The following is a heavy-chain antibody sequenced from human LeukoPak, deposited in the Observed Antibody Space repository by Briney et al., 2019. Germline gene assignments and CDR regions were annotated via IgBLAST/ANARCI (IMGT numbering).Heavy chain of an antibody. CDR3: ARLVAAAGTVYYYYYMDV. V-gene: IGHV4-4*09. D-gene: IGHD6-13*01. Sequence: SETLSLTCTVSGGSISSYYWSWIRQPPGKGLEWIGYIYTSGSTNYNPSLKSRVTISVDTSKNQFSLKLSSVTAADTAVYYCARLVAAAGTVYYYYYMDVWGKGTTVTVPS. J-gene: IGHJ6*03. CDR1: GGSISSYY. CDR2: IYTSGST.